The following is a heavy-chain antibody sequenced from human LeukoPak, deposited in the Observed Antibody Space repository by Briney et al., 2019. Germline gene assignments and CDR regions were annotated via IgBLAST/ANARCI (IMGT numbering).Heavy chain of an antibody. V-gene: IGHV1-8*01. CDR2: MNPNSGNT. J-gene: IGHJ6*03. Sequence: ASVKVSFKASGYTFTSYDINWVRQATGQGLEWMGWMNPNSGNTGYAQKFQGRVTMTRNTSISTAYMELSSLRSEDTAVYYCARGRRYCSSTSYYLDYYYYMDVWGKGTTVTVSS. CDR1: GYTFTSYD. CDR3: ARGRRYCSSTSYYLDYYYYMDV. D-gene: IGHD2-2*01.